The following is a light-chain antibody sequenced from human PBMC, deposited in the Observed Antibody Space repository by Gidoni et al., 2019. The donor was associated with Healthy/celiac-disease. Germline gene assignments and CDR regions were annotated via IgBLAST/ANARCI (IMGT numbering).Light chain of an antibody. CDR2: GAS. V-gene: IGKV3-20*01. J-gene: IGKJ2*01. CDR1: QSVSSSY. CDR3: QQYGSTPMYT. Sequence: ELVFPQSPATLSLSPGERATLSCGASQSVSSSYLAWYQQKPGQAPRLLIYGASSMATGIPDRFSGSGSGTDFTLTISRLEPEDFAAYYCQQYGSTPMYTFGQGTKLEIK.